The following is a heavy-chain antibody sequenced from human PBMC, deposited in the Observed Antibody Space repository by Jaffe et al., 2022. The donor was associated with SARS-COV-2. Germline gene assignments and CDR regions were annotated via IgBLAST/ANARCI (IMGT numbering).Heavy chain of an antibody. CDR2: ISYDGSNK. D-gene: IGHD2-15*01. CDR1: GFTFSSYA. Sequence: QVQLVESGGGVVQPGRSLRLSCAASGFTFSSYAMHWVRQAPGKGLEWVAVISYDGSNKYYADSVKGRFTISRDNSKNTLYLQMNSLRAEDTAVYYCARGGYCSGGSCYSAAVGDYWGQGTLVTVSS. V-gene: IGHV3-30-3*01. J-gene: IGHJ4*02. CDR3: ARGGYCSGGSCYSAAVGDY.